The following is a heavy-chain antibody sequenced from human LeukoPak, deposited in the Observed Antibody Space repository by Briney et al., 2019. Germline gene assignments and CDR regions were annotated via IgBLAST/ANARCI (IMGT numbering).Heavy chain of an antibody. D-gene: IGHD3-22*01. CDR1: GFTFTNYW. Sequence: RRSLRPSCAASGFTFTNYWMNWVRQAPGKGLEWVAVISYDGTYTYYADFLKGRFAVSRDHPKNTLYLQMTSLRPEHTAIYSCERAEENYDNCGFYSWSLDHWGEGILVSVSS. V-gene: IGHV3-30*03. CDR2: ISYDGTYT. CDR3: ERAEENYDNCGFYSWSLDH. J-gene: IGHJ4*02.